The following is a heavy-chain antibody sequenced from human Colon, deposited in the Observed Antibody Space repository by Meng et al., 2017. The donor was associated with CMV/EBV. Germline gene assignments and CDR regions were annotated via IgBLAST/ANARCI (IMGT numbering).Heavy chain of an antibody. J-gene: IGHJ4*02. CDR1: GYTFNGYF. D-gene: IGHD3-3*01. V-gene: IGHV1-2*02. CDR2: INPVTGDT. Sequence: VPLVQSGAEVKEPGASVKVSCKTSGYTFNGYFMHWVRQAPGQGLEWMGWINPVTGDTSYAQKFQVRVTMTRDTSISTAYMELSSLRSDDTAVYYCATFGGDFDYWGQGTLVTVSS. CDR3: ATFGGDFDY.